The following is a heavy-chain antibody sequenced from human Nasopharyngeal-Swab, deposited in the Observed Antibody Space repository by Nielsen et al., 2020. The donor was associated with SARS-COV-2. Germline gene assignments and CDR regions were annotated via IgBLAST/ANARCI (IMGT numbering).Heavy chain of an antibody. D-gene: IGHD4-17*01. V-gene: IGHV4-59*01. Sequence: SEPLSLTCTLPGCSISSYYWSWIPQPPGKGVEWIGYIYYSGSTNYNPSLKSRVTISVDTSKNQFSLKLSSVTAADTAVYYCARNSPTDYGDYQSDFDYWGQGTLVTVSS. CDR1: GCSISSYY. CDR2: IYYSGST. J-gene: IGHJ4*02. CDR3: ARNSPTDYGDYQSDFDY.